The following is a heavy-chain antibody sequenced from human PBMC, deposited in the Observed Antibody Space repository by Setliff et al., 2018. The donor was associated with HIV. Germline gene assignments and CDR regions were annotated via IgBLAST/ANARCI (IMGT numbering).Heavy chain of an antibody. V-gene: IGHV1-46*01. Sequence: ASVKVSCKASGYTLSHYFMHWVRQAPGQGLEWMGTINPDVGTTIYAQKFQGRVTMTSDTSTSTVYMELSSLRSEDTAVYYCARALHYSNYVYFDYWGQGTLVTVSS. D-gene: IGHD4-4*01. J-gene: IGHJ4*02. CDR2: INPDVGTT. CDR1: GYTLSHYF. CDR3: ARALHYSNYVYFDY.